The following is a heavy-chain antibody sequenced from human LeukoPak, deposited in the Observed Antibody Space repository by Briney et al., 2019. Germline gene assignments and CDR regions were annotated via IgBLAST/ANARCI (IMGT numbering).Heavy chain of an antibody. D-gene: IGHD3-9*01. Sequence: ASVKVSCKASGYTFFSYGISWVRQAPGQGLEWMGWINTNTGNPTYAQGFTGRFVFSLDTSVSTAYLQISSLKAEDTAVYYCARGRYEILAGYYFFDYWGQGTLVTVSS. CDR2: INTNTGNP. J-gene: IGHJ4*02. CDR3: ARGRYEILAGYYFFDY. CDR1: GYTFFSYG. V-gene: IGHV7-4-1*02.